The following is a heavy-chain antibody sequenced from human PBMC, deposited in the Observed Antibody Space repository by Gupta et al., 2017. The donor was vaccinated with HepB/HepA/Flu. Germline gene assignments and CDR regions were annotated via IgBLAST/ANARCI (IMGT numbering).Heavy chain of an antibody. CDR3: ARGRRRKKGPVNLVYCSSTSCYTGYFDY. V-gene: IGHV4-34*01. Sequence: QVQLQQWGAGLLKPSETLSLTCAVYGGSFSGYYWSWIRQPPGKGLEWIGEINHSGSTNYNPSLKSRVTISVDTSKNQVALKLSSVTAADTAVYYCARGRRRKKGPVNLVYCSSTSCYTGYFDYGGQGTMVTVSS. J-gene: IGHJ4*02. D-gene: IGHD2-2*02. CDR1: GGSFSGYY. CDR2: INHSGST.